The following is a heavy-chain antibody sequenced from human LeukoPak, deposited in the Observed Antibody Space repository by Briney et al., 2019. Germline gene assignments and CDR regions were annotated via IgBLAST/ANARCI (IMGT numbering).Heavy chain of an antibody. CDR2: SYFSGST. J-gene: IGHJ5*02. D-gene: IGHD1-26*01. CDR1: GGSISSYY. CDR3: ARDILGRGWFDP. V-gene: IGHV4-59*01. Sequence: SETLSLTCAVSGGSISSYYWSWVRQPPGKGLEWIGYSYFSGSTNYNPSLKSRVTISVDTSKNQFSLKLRSVTAADTAVYYCARDILGRGWFDPWGQGTLVTVSS.